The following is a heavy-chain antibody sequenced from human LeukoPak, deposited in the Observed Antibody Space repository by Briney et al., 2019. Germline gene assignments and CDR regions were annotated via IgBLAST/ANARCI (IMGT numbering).Heavy chain of an antibody. CDR1: GYTFTSYD. CDR3: ARAPGVATYNWFDP. J-gene: IGHJ5*02. Sequence: ASVKVSCKASGYTFTSYDINWVRQATGQGLEWMGWMNPNSGNTGHAQKFQGRVTITRNTSISTAYMELSSLRSEDTAVYYCARAPGVATYNWFDPWGQGTLVTVSS. V-gene: IGHV1-8*03. CDR2: MNPNSGNT. D-gene: IGHD5-12*01.